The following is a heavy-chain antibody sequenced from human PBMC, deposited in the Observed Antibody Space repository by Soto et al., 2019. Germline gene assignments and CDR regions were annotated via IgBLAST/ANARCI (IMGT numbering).Heavy chain of an antibody. V-gene: IGHV1-69*06. Sequence: VASVKVSCKASGGTLSSFINYPINWVRQAPGQGLEWMGGIVPNVGTVNYAQKFQGRVTITADKSTGTAYMELSSLRSEDTALYCCARRDTSGFLRYFDNWGQGTLVTVSS. J-gene: IGHJ4*02. CDR3: ARRDTSGFLRYFDN. CDR1: GGTLSSFINYP. CDR2: IVPNVGTV. D-gene: IGHD3-3*01.